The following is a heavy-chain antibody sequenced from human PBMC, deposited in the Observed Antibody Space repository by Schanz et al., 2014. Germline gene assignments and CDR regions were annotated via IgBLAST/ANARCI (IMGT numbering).Heavy chain of an antibody. J-gene: IGHJ4*02. CDR2: INPGSGDT. CDR3: ARSEMDRGVIWGY. CDR1: GYTFTSYS. D-gene: IGHD3-10*01. V-gene: IGHV1-2*02. Sequence: QVQLVQSGAELKNPGASVKVSCKASGYTFTSYSMHWVRQAPGQGLEWMGWINPGSGDTKYSPKFQGRVTMTRDTSITTAYMELSRLRSDDTAVYYCARSEMDRGVIWGYWGQGTLVTVSS.